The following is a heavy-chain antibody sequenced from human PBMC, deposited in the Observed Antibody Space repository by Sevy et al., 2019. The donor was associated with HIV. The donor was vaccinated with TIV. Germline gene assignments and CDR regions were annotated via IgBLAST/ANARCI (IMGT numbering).Heavy chain of an antibody. J-gene: IGHJ4*02. CDR1: GFTFTSYS. V-gene: IGHV3-21*01. Sequence: GGSVRLSCAASGFTFTSYSMTWFRQAPGRGLEWVSSISKHSNYIYYASSVEGRFTISRDNAQDSLYLQMTSLRAEDTGLYYCARSTYYYASGTFRESDFWGQGTLVTVSS. CDR2: ISKHSNYI. D-gene: IGHD3-10*01. CDR3: ARSTYYYASGTFRESDF.